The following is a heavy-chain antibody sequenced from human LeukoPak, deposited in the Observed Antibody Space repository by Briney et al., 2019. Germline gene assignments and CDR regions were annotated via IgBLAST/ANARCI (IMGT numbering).Heavy chain of an antibody. CDR3: AREVLGYSSSSDY. V-gene: IGHV3-64*01. D-gene: IGHD6-6*01. CDR1: GCTFSSYT. CDR2: ISGNGGGT. J-gene: IGHJ4*02. Sequence: GGSLRLSCTASGCTFSSYTMHWVRQAPGKGLEYVSGISGNGGGTYYTNSVKGRFTISRDNTKNTLYLQMGSLRAEDMAVYYCAREVLGYSSSSDYWGQGTLVTVSS.